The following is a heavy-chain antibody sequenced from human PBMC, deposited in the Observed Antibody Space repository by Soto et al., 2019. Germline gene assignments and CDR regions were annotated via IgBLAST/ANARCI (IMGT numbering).Heavy chain of an antibody. CDR2: LGTVGA. CDR3: ARDLTTHDY. J-gene: IGHJ4*02. V-gene: IGHV3-23*01. Sequence: EVLLLESGGGLVQPGGSLKLSCVGSGFIFSAHAITWVRQAPGKGLEWVSALGTVGAFYADSVKGRFTISRDNSKNTVTLEMNSLRADDTAIYYCARDLTTHDYWGQGTVVTVSS. CDR1: GFIFSAHA.